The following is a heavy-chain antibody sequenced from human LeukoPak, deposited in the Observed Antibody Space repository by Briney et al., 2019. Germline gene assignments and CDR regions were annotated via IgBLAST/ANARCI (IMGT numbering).Heavy chain of an antibody. CDR1: GYTFTGYY. CDR3: AVIDRVVVGPAATRSPLNWFDP. Sequence: ASVKVSCKASGYTFTGYYMHWVRQAPGQGLEWMGWINPNSGGTNYAQKFQGRVTMTRDTPISTAYMELSRLRSDDTAVYYCAVIDRVVVGPAATRSPLNWFDPWGQGTLVTVSS. V-gene: IGHV1-2*02. J-gene: IGHJ5*02. CDR2: INPNSGGT. D-gene: IGHD2-2*01.